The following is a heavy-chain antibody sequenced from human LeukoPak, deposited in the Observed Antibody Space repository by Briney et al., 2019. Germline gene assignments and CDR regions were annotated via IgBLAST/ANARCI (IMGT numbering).Heavy chain of an antibody. CDR1: GFTFSSNA. J-gene: IGHJ4*02. CDR3: ARASTLRTGDAH. Sequence: GGSLRLSCAGSGFTFSSNAMNWVRQAPGKGLERVSCISDDGGITYYADSVKGRFTISRDNSKNTLYLQMNSLRAEDTAVYYCARASTLRTGDAHWGQGTLVTVSS. D-gene: IGHD7-27*01. CDR2: ISDDGGIT. V-gene: IGHV3-23*01.